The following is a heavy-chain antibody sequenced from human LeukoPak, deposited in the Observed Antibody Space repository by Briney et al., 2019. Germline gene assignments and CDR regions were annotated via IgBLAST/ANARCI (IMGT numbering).Heavy chain of an antibody. Sequence: GGSLRLSCTASGFTFGDYAMSWFRQAPGKGLEWVAFIRNKAFGGTIEYAASVKGRFTISREDSESIAYLQMNSLRTEDTALYYCTRGFTAPIYWGQGTLVTASS. CDR3: TRGFTAPIY. D-gene: IGHD6-25*01. V-gene: IGHV3-49*03. J-gene: IGHJ4*02. CDR2: IRNKAFGGTI. CDR1: GFTFGDYA.